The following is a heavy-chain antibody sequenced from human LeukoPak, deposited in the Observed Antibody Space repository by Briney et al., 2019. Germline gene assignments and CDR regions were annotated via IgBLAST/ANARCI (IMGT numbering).Heavy chain of an antibody. CDR1: GYTFTGYY. CDR3: ARVVGDGYNFDY. D-gene: IGHD5-24*01. Sequence: ASVKVSCKASGYTFTGYYMHWLRQAPGQGDEWMGGIKPNSGGTNYAQKFQGRVTMTRDTSISTAYMELSRLRSDDTAVYYCARVVGDGYNFDYWGQGTLVTVSS. V-gene: IGHV1-2*02. CDR2: IKPNSGGT. J-gene: IGHJ4*02.